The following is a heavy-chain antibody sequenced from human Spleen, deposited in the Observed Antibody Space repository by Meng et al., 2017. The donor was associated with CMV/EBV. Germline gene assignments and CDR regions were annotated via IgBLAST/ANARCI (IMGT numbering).Heavy chain of an antibody. CDR3: TTLGY. J-gene: IGHJ4*02. V-gene: IGHV3-15*01. CDR1: GFPFTNAC. D-gene: IGHD7-27*01. CDR2: IKNITDGVTT. Sequence: SLSLSCAASGFPFTNACMNWVRQAPGKGLEWVGRIKNITDGVTTDYAAPVKGRFTISRDDSKNTLYLQMNGLKTEDTGVYYCTTLGYWGQGTLVTVSS.